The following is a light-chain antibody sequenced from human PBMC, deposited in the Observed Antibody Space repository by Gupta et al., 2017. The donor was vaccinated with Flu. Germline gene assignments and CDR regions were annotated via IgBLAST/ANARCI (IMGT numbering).Light chain of an antibody. CDR3: WAWENNLGRFFV. CDR1: SLILGSPD. Sequence: QSVVTQPPSVSGTPGQTSPTPSSGSSLILGSPDVGWYHHVPRTAPRLLVYRNNGRPSGVPDRFSGSNSGPSASLTITGLRSEDEADYCCWAWENNLGRFFVFGGGTKFTVL. V-gene: IGLV1-47*01. CDR2: RNN. J-gene: IGLJ1*01.